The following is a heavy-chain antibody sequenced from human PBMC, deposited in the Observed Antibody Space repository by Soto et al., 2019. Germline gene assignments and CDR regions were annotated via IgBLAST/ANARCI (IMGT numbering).Heavy chain of an antibody. CDR3: ASQGVGVVVDPGIFDY. V-gene: IGHV1-69*01. J-gene: IGHJ4*02. D-gene: IGHD3-22*01. Sequence: QVQLVQSGAEVKKPGSSVKVSCKASGGTFSSYAISWVRQAPGQGLEWMGGIIPIFGTANYAQKFQGRVTITADESTSTAYMELSSLRSEDTAVYYCASQGVGVVVDPGIFDYWGQGTLVTVSS. CDR1: GGTFSSYA. CDR2: IIPIFGTA.